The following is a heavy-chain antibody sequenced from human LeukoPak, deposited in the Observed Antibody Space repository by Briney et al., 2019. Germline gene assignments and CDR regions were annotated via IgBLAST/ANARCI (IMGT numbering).Heavy chain of an antibody. J-gene: IGHJ6*02. D-gene: IGHD6-19*01. Sequence: ASVKVSCKASGYILTSHDISGVRQAPGQGLEWMGWMNPHGANTGYAQKFQGRLTMTRNTSIDTAYMELSSLRSEDTAVYYCARVIAVAGNLGWNYYYGMDVWGQGTTVTVSS. CDR3: ARVIAVAGNLGWNYYYGMDV. CDR2: MNPHGANT. CDR1: GYILTSHD. V-gene: IGHV1-8*01.